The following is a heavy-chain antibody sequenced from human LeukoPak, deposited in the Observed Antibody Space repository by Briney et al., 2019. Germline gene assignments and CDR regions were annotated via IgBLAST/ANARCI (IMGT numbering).Heavy chain of an antibody. J-gene: IGHJ6*02. Sequence: PGGSLRLSCAASGFTFSSYGMHWVRQAPGKGLRWVAFIRYDGSNKYYADSVKGRFTISRDNSKNTLYLQMNSLRAEDTAVYYCATNYGSGSPYGMDVWGQGTTVTVSS. CDR2: IRYDGSNK. CDR3: ATNYGSGSPYGMDV. CDR1: GFTFSSYG. V-gene: IGHV3-30*02. D-gene: IGHD3-10*01.